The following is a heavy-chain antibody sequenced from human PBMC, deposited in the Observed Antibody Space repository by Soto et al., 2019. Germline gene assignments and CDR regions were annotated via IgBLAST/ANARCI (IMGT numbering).Heavy chain of an antibody. CDR3: SRGTPHDINGYTYYSDY. V-gene: IGHV3-49*03. D-gene: IGHD3-22*01. Sequence: SLRISCTDSCFPFSSKAVTGIRRSRGTVLAWISFIRSKAYDETAEYAASVKGRFSISRDDSKGIAHLQMNSLKTEDTALYYCSRGTPHDINGYTYYSDYWAQRTRVTVSS. J-gene: IGHJ4*02. CDR1: CFPFSSKA. CDR2: IRSKAYDETA.